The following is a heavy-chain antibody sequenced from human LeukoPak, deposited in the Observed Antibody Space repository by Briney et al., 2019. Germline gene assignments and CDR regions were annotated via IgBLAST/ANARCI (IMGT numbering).Heavy chain of an antibody. D-gene: IGHD6-6*01. CDR3: ARREYSSSSFDY. CDR2: IYYSGST. J-gene: IGHJ4*02. V-gene: IGHV4-31*03. CDR1: GGSISSGGYY. Sequence: SETLSLTCTVSGGSISSGGYYWSWIRQHPGEGLEWIGYIYYSGSTYYNPSLKSRVTISVDTSKNQFSLKLSSVTAADTAVYYCARREYSSSSFDYWGQGTLVTVSS.